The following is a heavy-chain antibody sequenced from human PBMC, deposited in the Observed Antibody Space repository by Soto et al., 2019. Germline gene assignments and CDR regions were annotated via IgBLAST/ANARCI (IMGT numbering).Heavy chain of an antibody. CDR3: AGGGNDYGDCSVWFVP. Sequence: QVQLVQSGAEVKKPGSSVKVSCKASGGTFSSYTISWVRQAPGQGLEWMGRIIPILGIANYAQKFQGRVTSTAGKCTSTAYGELSSVRLEDTAVYYCAGGGNDYGDCSVWFVPWGQGTLVTVSS. V-gene: IGHV1-69*02. CDR2: IIPILGIA. CDR1: GGTFSSYT. J-gene: IGHJ5*02. D-gene: IGHD4-17*01.